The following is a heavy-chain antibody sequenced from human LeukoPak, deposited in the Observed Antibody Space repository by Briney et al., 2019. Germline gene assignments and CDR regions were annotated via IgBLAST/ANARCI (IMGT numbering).Heavy chain of an antibody. CDR3: ARVLKDVVDGMHV. D-gene: IGHD2-21*01. CDR1: GFAVSNNY. V-gene: IGHV3-53*04. CDR2: IYSSGIT. J-gene: IGHJ6*02. Sequence: GGSLRLSCAASGFAVSNNYMTWVRQAPGKGLEWVSVIYSSGITYYADSVKGRFTISRLNSKNKLYLQMNSLSSEDTTAYYCARVLKDVVDGMHVWGQGTTVTVSS.